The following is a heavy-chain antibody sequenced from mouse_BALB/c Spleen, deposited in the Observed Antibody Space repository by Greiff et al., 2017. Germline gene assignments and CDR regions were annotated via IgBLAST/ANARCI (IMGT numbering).Heavy chain of an antibody. J-gene: IGHJ4*01. V-gene: IGHV5-6-5*01. CDR2: ISSGGST. CDR3: ARGTATGYAMDY. CDR1: GFTFSSYA. Sequence: EVMLVESGGGLVKPGGSLKLSCAASGFTFSSYAMSWVRQTPEKRLEWVASISSGGSTYYPDSVKGRFTISRDNARNILYLQMSSLRSEDTAMYYCARGTATGYAMDYWGQGTSVTVSS. D-gene: IGHD1-2*01.